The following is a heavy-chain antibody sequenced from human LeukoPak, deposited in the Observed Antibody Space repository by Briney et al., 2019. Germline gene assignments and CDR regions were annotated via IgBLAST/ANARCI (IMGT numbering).Heavy chain of an antibody. CDR3: AVAYCGGDCYSEWAFDI. J-gene: IGHJ3*02. D-gene: IGHD2-21*02. V-gene: IGHV1-2*02. CDR2: INPNSGGT. Sequence: ASVKVSCKASGGTFSSYAISWVRQAPGQGLEWMGWINPNSGGTNYAQKFQGRVTMTRDTSISTAYMELSRLRSDDTAVYYCAVAYCGGDCYSEWAFDIWGQGTMVTVSS. CDR1: GGTFSSYA.